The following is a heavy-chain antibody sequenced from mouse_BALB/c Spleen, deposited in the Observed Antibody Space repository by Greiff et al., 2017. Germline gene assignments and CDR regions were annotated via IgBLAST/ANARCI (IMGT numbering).Heavy chain of an antibody. CDR3: SKGYDAVAWFAY. CDR1: GYTFTDYY. V-gene: IGHV1-84*02. D-gene: IGHD2-2*01. J-gene: IGHJ3*01. CDR2: IYPGSGNT. Sequence: QVQLKQSGPELVKPGASVKISCKASGYTFTDYYINWVKQKPGQGLEWIGWIYPGSGNTKYNEKFKGKATLTVDTSSSTAYMQLSSLTSEDTAVYVYSKGYDAVAWFAYWGQGTLVTVSA.